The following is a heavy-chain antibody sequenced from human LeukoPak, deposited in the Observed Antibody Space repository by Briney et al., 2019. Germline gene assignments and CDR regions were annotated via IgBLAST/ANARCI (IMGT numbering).Heavy chain of an antibody. J-gene: IGHJ4*02. D-gene: IGHD1-26*01. CDR2: ISSSSSYI. CDR3: ARGYSGSYFDY. CDR1: GFTFSNYW. Sequence: GGSLRLSCAASGFTFSNYWMSWVRQSPGKGLEWVSSISSSSSYIYYADSVKGRFTISRDNAKNSLYLQMNSLRAEDTAVYYCARGYSGSYFDYWGQGTLVTVSS. V-gene: IGHV3-21*01.